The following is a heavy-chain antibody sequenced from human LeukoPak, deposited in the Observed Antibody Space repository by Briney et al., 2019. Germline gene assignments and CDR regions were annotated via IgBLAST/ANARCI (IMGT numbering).Heavy chain of an antibody. D-gene: IGHD3-16*02. J-gene: IGHJ4*02. Sequence: GGSLRLSCVASGFTFSDYAMSWVRQAPGKGLEWVSGISDSGGSTYYADSVKGRCTISRDNSKNTVSLQMNNLRAEDTAVYFCTRHDSFIPYWGQGTLVTVTS. CDR1: GFTFSDYA. CDR3: TRHDSFIPY. CDR2: ISDSGGST. V-gene: IGHV3-23*01.